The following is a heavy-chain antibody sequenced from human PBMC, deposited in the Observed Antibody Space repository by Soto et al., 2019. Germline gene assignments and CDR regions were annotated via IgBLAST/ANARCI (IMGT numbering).Heavy chain of an antibody. J-gene: IGHJ3*02. D-gene: IGHD2-8*01. CDR3: ARDCTNGVCYTSAFDI. CDR2: ISSSSSYT. CDR1: GFTFSSYS. Sequence: PGGSLRLSCAASGFTFSSYSMNWVRQAPGKGLEWVSSISSSSSYTYYADSVKGRFTISRDNAKNSLYLQMNSLRAEDTAVYYCARDCTNGVCYTSAFDIWGQGTMVTVSS. V-gene: IGHV3-21*01.